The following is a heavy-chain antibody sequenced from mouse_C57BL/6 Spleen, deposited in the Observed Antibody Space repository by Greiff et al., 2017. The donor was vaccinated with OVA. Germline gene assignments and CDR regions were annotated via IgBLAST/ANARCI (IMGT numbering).Heavy chain of an antibody. Sequence: VQLQQPGAELVKPGASVKLSCKASGYTFTSYWMHWVKQRPGRGLEWIGRIDPNSGETKYNEKLKSKATLTVDNPTSTAYMQRISLTSEDSAVYDCARDRGFEDYDFDYWGQGTTLTVSS. CDR2: IDPNSGET. V-gene: IGHV1-72*01. CDR1: GYTFTSYW. J-gene: IGHJ2*01. D-gene: IGHD2-4*01. CDR3: ARDRGFEDYDFDY.